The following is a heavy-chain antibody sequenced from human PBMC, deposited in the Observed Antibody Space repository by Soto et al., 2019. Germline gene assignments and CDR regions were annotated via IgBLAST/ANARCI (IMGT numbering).Heavy chain of an antibody. CDR3: ARHVRGLGDYGDYVSVLRNYYYYLDV. CDR2: IYYSGST. J-gene: IGHJ6*03. CDR1: GGSISSSSYY. D-gene: IGHD4-17*01. V-gene: IGHV4-39*01. Sequence: QLQLQESGPGLVKPSETLSLTCTVSGGSISSSSYYWGWIRQPPGKGLEWIGSIYYSGSTYYNPSLKSRVNISVDTSKTQSSLKLSYVTAADTAVYYYARHVRGLGDYGDYVSVLRNYYYYLDVWGKGTTVTVSS.